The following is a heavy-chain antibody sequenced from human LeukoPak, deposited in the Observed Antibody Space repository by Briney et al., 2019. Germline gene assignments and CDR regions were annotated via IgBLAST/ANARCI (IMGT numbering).Heavy chain of an antibody. CDR3: ARGRPGPAGAGTYDF. V-gene: IGHV1-8*01. CDR2: MNPNSGKT. J-gene: IGHJ4*02. CDR1: EYTFTTSD. Sequence: ASVKVSCKASEYTFTTSDINWVRQATGQGLEWMGWMNPNSGKTGSAQKFQGRLTMTKNTSTTTAYMEVTGLRFEDTAIYYCARGRPGPAGAGTYDFWGQGTLITVSS. D-gene: IGHD6-13*01.